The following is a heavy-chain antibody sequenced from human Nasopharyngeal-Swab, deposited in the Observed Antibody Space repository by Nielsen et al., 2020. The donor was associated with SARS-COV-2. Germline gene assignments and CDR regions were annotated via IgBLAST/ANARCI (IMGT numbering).Heavy chain of an antibody. CDR2: INQDGSEE. CDR1: GLSTSGYW. V-gene: IGHV3-7*01. D-gene: IGHD4-23*01. Sequence: GESLKISCAASGLSTSGYWMSWVRQAPGKGLEWVANINQDGSEEYYVASVKGRFTITRDNAKKTLYLQMNSLRAEDTAVYYCARGGYGNYYYYYYMDVWGKGTTVTVSS. J-gene: IGHJ6*03. CDR3: ARGGYGNYYYYYYMDV.